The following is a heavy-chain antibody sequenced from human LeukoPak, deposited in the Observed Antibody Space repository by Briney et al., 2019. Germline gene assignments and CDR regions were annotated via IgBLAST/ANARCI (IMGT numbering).Heavy chain of an antibody. J-gene: IGHJ4*02. D-gene: IGHD1-26*01. CDR1: GGSISSYY. CDR3: ATDSGSYYGGLN. V-gene: IGHV4-59*01. CDR2: IYYSGST. Sequence: SETLSLTCTVSGGSISSYYWSWIRQPPGKGLEWIGYIYYSGSTNYNPSLKSRVTISVDTSKNQFSLKLSSVTPADTAVYYCATDSGSYYGGLNWGQGTLVTVSS.